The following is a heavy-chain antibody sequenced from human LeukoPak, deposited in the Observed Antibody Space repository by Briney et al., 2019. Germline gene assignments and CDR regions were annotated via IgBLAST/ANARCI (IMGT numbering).Heavy chain of an antibody. D-gene: IGHD2-21*02. CDR1: GFTFSSHS. CDR2: ISSGGRYI. V-gene: IGHV3-21*01. Sequence: GGSLRLSCAVSGFTFSSHSMNWVRQAPGKGLEWVSSISSGGRYINYADSVRGRFTISRDNAKNSLYLQMNSLRAEDTAVYYCARGPYCGGDCYQYYFDYWGQGTLVIVSS. J-gene: IGHJ4*02. CDR3: ARGPYCGGDCYQYYFDY.